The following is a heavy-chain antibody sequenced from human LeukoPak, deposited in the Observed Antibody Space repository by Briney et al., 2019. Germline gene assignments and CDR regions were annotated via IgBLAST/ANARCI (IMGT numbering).Heavy chain of an antibody. D-gene: IGHD6-6*01. Sequence: PSETLSLTCGVYGSSFSGYYWSWIRQPPGKGLEWIGEINYSGSTNYNASLKSRVTISVDTSRKQFSLKLSSVTAAGSAIYYCAREPGWTIAARPFDYCGQGTLLTVSS. V-gene: IGHV4-34*01. CDR2: INYSGST. J-gene: IGHJ4*02. CDR1: GSSFSGYY. CDR3: AREPGWTIAARPFDY.